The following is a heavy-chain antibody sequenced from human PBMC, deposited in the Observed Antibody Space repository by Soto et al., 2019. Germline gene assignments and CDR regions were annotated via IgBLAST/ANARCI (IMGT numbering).Heavy chain of an antibody. V-gene: IGHV4-39*07. Sequence: SETLYLTCTVSGDSIISSSYYWGWVRQPPGKGLEYIGSIYYSGSTFYNPSLKRRVTISVDTSTSTAYMELSSLRSEDTAVYYCARDGGRHSGGIDYWGQGTLVTVAS. CDR1: GDSIISSSYY. D-gene: IGHD1-26*01. J-gene: IGHJ4*02. CDR3: ARDGGRHSGGIDY. CDR2: IYYSGST.